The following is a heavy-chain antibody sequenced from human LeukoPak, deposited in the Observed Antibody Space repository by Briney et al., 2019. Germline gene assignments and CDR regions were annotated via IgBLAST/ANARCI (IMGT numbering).Heavy chain of an antibody. J-gene: IGHJ5*02. V-gene: IGHV4-59*08. CDR2: IYYSGST. D-gene: IGHD2-15*01. CDR3: ARHTCSGGSCYQKRWWFDP. Sequence: SEPLSLTCTVSGGSISSYYWSWIRQPPGKGLEWIGYIYYSGSTNYNPSLKSRVTISVDTSKNQFSLKLSSVTAADTAVYYCARHTCSGGSCYQKRWWFDPWGQGTLVTVSS. CDR1: GGSISSYY.